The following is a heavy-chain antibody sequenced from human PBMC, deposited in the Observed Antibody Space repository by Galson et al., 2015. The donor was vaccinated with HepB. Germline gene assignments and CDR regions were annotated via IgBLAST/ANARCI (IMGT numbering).Heavy chain of an antibody. D-gene: IGHD3-3*01. CDR3: ARDASEWSRDY. CDR2: IGYRETYK. Sequence: SLRLSCAASGFTFRTSGMTWVRQAPGKGLEWVAVIGYRETYKHYADSVKGRFAISRDNAKNSVYLQMNSLRVEDTAVYYCARDASEWSRDYWGQGTLVAVSS. V-gene: IGHV3-21*01. J-gene: IGHJ4*02. CDR1: GFTFRTSG.